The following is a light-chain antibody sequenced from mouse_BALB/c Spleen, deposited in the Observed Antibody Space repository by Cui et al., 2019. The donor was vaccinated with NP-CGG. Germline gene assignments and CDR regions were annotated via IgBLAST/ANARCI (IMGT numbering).Light chain of an antibody. CDR3: ALWYSNHWV. CDR2: GTK. J-gene: IGLJ1*01. CDR1: TGAVTTSNY. V-gene: IGLV1*01. Sequence: QAVVTQVSAPTTSPGETVTLTCRSNTGAVTTSNYDNWVQEKPDHLFTGLIGGTKNRAPGVPARFSGSLIGDKAALTITGAQTEDEAIYFCALWYSNHWVFGGGTKLTVL.